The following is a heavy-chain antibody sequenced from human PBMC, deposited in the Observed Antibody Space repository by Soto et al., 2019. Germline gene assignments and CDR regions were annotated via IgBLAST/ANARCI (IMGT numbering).Heavy chain of an antibody. Sequence: QVQLVESGGGVVQPGRSLRLSCAASGFTFSSYGMHWVRQAPGKGLEWVAVIGNNGSDKKYADSVKGRFTISRDNSEKTLYLQMNSLRAEDTAVYYCAKDYGDWTGLYYYGMDVWGQGTTVTVSS. CDR2: IGNNGSDK. CDR3: AKDYGDWTGLYYYGMDV. D-gene: IGHD4-17*01. CDR1: GFTFSSYG. J-gene: IGHJ6*02. V-gene: IGHV3-33*06.